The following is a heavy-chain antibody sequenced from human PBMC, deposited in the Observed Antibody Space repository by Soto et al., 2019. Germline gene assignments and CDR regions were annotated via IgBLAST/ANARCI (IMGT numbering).Heavy chain of an antibody. CDR3: AIMRDCDYMDP. CDR1: GLIVSRDS. CDR2: IYPGGSP. J-gene: IGHJ5*02. Sequence: EVQLVESGGILVQPGGSLRLSCAASGLIVSRDSVSWVRRAPGRGLEWVSLIYPGGSPFYTDSVKCRFTISRENANNTRYRQMNSLRGEDTAVYYCAIMRDCDYMDPWGQGTLVTVYS. V-gene: IGHV3-66*01. D-gene: IGHD4-17*01.